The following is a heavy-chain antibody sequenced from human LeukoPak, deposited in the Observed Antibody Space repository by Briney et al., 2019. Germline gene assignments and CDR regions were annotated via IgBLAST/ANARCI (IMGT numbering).Heavy chain of an antibody. CDR3: ARGTTGYDILTGYYNVHPFDY. CDR2: IYYSGST. Sequence: SETLSLTCTVSGGSISSYYWSWIRQPPGKGLEWIGYIYYSGSTNYNPSLKSRVTISVDTSKNQFSLKLSSVTAADTAVYYCARGTTGYDILTGYYNVHPFDYWGQGTLVTVSS. D-gene: IGHD3-9*01. J-gene: IGHJ4*02. CDR1: GGSISSYY. V-gene: IGHV4-59*08.